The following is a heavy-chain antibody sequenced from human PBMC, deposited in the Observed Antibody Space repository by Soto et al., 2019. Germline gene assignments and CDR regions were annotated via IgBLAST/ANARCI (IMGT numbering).Heavy chain of an antibody. CDR1: GYTFTSYG. D-gene: IGHD3-22*01. J-gene: IGHJ5*02. V-gene: IGHV1-18*01. CDR2: ISAYNGNT. CDR3: ARDLEGYYDSSGDNWFDP. Sequence: GASVKVSCKASGYTFTSYGISWVRQAPGQGLEWMGWISAYNGNTNYAQKLQGRVTMTTDTSTSTAYMELRSLRSDDTAVYYCARDLEGYYDSSGDNWFDPWGQGTLVTVS.